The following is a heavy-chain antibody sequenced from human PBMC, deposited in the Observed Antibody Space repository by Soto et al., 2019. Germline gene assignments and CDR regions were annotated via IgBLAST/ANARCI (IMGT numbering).Heavy chain of an antibody. Sequence: EVQLLESGGGLVQPGGSLRLSCAVSGFTFSSYAMSWVRQAPGKGLEWVSTISGSGGSTDYADSVKGRFTISRDNSKNTLFLQVTSLRAEDRGVYYCAKDLRGFGRSSRVGAHYYYYGMVVWGQGTTVTVSS. D-gene: IGHD6-6*01. CDR2: ISGSGGST. V-gene: IGHV3-23*01. CDR3: AKDLRGFGRSSRVGAHYYYYGMVV. CDR1: GFTFSSYA. J-gene: IGHJ6*02.